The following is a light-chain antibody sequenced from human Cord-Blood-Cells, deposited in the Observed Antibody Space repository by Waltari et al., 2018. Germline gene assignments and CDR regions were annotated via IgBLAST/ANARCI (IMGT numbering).Light chain of an antibody. CDR1: SSDVGGYNS. V-gene: IGLV2-14*01. J-gene: IGLJ1*01. CDR2: DVS. CDR3: SSYTSSSTYV. Sequence: QSALTQPASVSGSPGQSITISCTGTSSDVGGYNSVPWYQQHPGKAPKLMIYDVSNRPSGVSNRFSGSKSGNTVSLTISGLQAEDEADYYCSSYTSSSTYVFGTGTKVTVL.